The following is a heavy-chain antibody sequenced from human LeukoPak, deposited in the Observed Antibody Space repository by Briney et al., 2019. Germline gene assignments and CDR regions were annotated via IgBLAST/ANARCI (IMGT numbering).Heavy chain of an antibody. CDR2: INHSGST. D-gene: IGHD3-16*01. CDR3: AAPGGYFDY. J-gene: IGHJ4*02. CDR1: GGSFSGYY. V-gene: IGHV4-34*01. Sequence: SETLSLTCAVYGGSFSGYYWSWIRQPPGKGLEWIGEINHSGSTNYNPSLKSRVTISVDTSKNQFSLKLSSVTAADTAVYYCAAPGGYFDYWGQGTLVTVSP.